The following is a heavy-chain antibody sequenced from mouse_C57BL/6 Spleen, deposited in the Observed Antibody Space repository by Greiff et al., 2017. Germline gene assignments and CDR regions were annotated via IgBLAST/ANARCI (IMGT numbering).Heavy chain of an antibody. CDR1: GFTFSDYY. V-gene: IGHV5-16*01. J-gene: IGHJ2*01. CDR3: ARSYDGYYDY. CDR2: INYDGSST. D-gene: IGHD2-3*01. Sequence: EVKLVESEGGLVQPGSSMKLSCTASGFTFSDYYMAWVRQVPEKGLEWVANINYDGSSTYYLDSLKSRFIISRDNAKNILYLQMSSLKSEDTATYYCARSYDGYYDYWGQGTTRTVSS.